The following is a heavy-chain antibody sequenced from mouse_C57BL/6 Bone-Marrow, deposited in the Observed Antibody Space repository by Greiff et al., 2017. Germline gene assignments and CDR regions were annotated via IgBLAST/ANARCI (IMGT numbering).Heavy chain of an antibody. D-gene: IGHD2-4*01. CDR2: INPGSGGT. CDR3: ARSWDYDGGFAY. CDR1: GYAFTNYL. J-gene: IGHJ3*01. Sequence: VQLQQSGAELVRPGTSVKVSCKASGYAFTNYLIEWVKQRPGQGLEWIGVINPGSGGTNYNEKFKGKATLTADKSSSTSYMQLSSLPSEDSAVYFGARSWDYDGGFAYWGQGTLVTVSA. V-gene: IGHV1-54*01.